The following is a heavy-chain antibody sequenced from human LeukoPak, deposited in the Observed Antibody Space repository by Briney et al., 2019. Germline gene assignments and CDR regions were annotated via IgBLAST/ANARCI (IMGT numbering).Heavy chain of an antibody. CDR1: GGSISSGDYY. CDR3: ARYLEIRSFDY. CDR2: IYYSGST. V-gene: IGHV4-30-4*08. J-gene: IGHJ4*02. Sequence: PSETLSLTCTVSGGSISSGDYYWSWIRQPPGKGLEWTGYIYYSGSTYYNPSLKSRVTISVDTSKNQFSLKLSSVTAADTAVYYCARYLEIRSFDYWGQGTLVTVSS.